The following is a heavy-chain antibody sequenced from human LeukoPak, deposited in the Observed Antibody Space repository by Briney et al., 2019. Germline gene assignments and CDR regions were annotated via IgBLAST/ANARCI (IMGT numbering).Heavy chain of an antibody. CDR1: GFTFSNYA. CDR3: ARGSGRDYIWGSYRYYPFDY. D-gene: IGHD3-16*02. V-gene: IGHV3-23*01. Sequence: GGSLRLSCAASGFTFSNYAMSWVRQAPGEGLVWVSAISGSGDRTYYTDSVKGRFTISRDNSKKTLSLQMNSLRAEDTAVYYCARGSGRDYIWGSYRYYPFDYWGQGTLVTVSS. CDR2: ISGSGDRT. J-gene: IGHJ4*02.